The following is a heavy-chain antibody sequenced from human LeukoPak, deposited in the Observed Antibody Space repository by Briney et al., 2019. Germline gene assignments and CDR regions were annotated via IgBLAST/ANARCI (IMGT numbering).Heavy chain of an antibody. D-gene: IGHD3-22*01. CDR1: GYTFTSYG. J-gene: IGHJ4*02. CDR3: ARDVRGIVGMDYFDY. V-gene: IGHV1-18*01. Sequence: ASVKLSCTASGYTFTSYGISWVRQAPGQGLEWMGWISAYNGNTKYAQKLQGRVTMTTDTSTSTAYMELRSLRSDDTAVYYCARDVRGIVGMDYFDYWGQGTLVTVSS. CDR2: ISAYNGNT.